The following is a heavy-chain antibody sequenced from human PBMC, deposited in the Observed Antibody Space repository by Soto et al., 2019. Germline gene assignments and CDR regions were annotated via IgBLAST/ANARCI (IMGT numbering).Heavy chain of an antibody. D-gene: IGHD3-22*01. Sequence: QVQLQESGPGLVKPSQTLSLTCTVSGASISSGDYYWSRFRQHPGKGLEWIAYIHYSGSTYYNPSLKSRVSISVDTSKNQFSLKLSSVTAADTAVYFCASAYDSSGYYSDHWGQGTLVTVSS. CDR1: GASISSGDYY. CDR3: ASAYDSSGYYSDH. J-gene: IGHJ4*02. V-gene: IGHV4-31*03. CDR2: IHYSGST.